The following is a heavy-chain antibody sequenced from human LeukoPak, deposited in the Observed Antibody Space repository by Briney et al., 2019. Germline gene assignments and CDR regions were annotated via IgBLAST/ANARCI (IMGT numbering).Heavy chain of an antibody. V-gene: IGHV3-23*01. J-gene: IGHJ5*02. CDR3: AKSPYCSGGSCYYRNWFDP. CDR2: ISGSGGST. CDR1: GFTFSSYA. Sequence: HTGGSLRLSCAASGFTFSSYAMSWVRQAPGKGLEWVSAISGSGGSTYYADSMKGRFTISRDNSKNTLYLQMNSLRAEDTAVYYCAKSPYCSGGSCYYRNWFDPWGQGTLVTVSS. D-gene: IGHD2-15*01.